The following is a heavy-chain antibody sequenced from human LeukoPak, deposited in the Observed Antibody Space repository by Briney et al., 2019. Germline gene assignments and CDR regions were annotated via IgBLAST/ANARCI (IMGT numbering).Heavy chain of an antibody. CDR3: AKLSGYSSSSLATR. Sequence: GGSLRLSCAASGFTFSSYAMSWVRQAPGKGLEWVSAISGSGGSTYYADSVKGRFTISRDNSKNTLYLQTNSLRAEGTAVYYCAKLSGYSSSSLATRWGQGTLVTVSS. CDR2: ISGSGGST. CDR1: GFTFSSYA. J-gene: IGHJ4*02. D-gene: IGHD6-6*01. V-gene: IGHV3-23*01.